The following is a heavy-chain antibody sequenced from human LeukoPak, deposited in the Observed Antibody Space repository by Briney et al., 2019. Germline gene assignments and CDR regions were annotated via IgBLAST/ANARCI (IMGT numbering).Heavy chain of an antibody. CDR1: GGSISSYY. CDR3: ARGYSYVLYYGMDV. J-gene: IGHJ6*02. Sequence: SETLSLTCTVSGGSISSYYWSWIRQPPGKGLEWIGCIYYSGSTNYNPSLKSRATISVDTSKNQFSLKLSSVTAADTAVYYCARGYSYVLYYGMDVWGQGTTVTVSS. D-gene: IGHD5-18*01. V-gene: IGHV4-59*01. CDR2: IYYSGST.